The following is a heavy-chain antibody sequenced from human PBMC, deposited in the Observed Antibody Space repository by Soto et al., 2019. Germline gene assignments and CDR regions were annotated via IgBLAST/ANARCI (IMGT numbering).Heavy chain of an antibody. CDR2: ISWNGGGT. Sequence: GGSLRLSCAASGFTFDDYAMHWVRQAPGKGLEWVSGISWNGGGTGYADSVKGRFTVSRDNAKNSLYMQMNSLNPEDTALYYCAKGYGSGSSSAPDYWGQGTLVTVSS. D-gene: IGHD3-10*01. J-gene: IGHJ4*02. CDR3: AKGYGSGSSSAPDY. CDR1: GFTFDDYA. V-gene: IGHV3-9*01.